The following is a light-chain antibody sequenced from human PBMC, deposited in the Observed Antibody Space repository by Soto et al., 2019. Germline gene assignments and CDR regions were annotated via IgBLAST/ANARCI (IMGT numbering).Light chain of an antibody. CDR2: SNT. CDR3: QSYDTSLNWV. CDR1: SSNIGAGYD. V-gene: IGLV1-40*01. Sequence: QSVLTQPPSVSGAPGQRVTLSCTGSSSNIGAGYDVHWYQHIPGRAPKLVIFSNTNRALGVPDRFSGSKSGASASLAITGLQAEDEADYYCQSYDTSLNWVFGGGTKLTVL. J-gene: IGLJ3*02.